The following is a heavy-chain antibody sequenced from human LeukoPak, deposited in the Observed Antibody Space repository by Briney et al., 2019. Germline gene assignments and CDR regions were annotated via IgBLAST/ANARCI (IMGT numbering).Heavy chain of an antibody. CDR1: GGSISSYY. J-gene: IGHJ4*02. CDR3: ARGRMVRGVIDYFDY. Sequence: SETLSLTCTVSGGSISSYYRSWIRQPAGKGLEWIGRIYTSGSTNYNPSLKSRVTMSVDTSKNQFSLKLSSVTAADTAVYYCARGRMVRGVIDYFDYWGQGTLVTVSS. V-gene: IGHV4-4*07. CDR2: IYTSGST. D-gene: IGHD3-10*01.